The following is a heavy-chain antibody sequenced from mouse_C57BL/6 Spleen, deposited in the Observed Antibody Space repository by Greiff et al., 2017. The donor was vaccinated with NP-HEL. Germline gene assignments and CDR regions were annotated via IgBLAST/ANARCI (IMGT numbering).Heavy chain of an antibody. D-gene: IGHD1-1*01. CDR1: GFNIKNSY. J-gene: IGHJ4*01. V-gene: IGHV14-3*01. Sequence: DVQLVQSVAELVRPGASVKLSCTASGFNIKNSYMPWVKQRPEQGLEWIGRIDPANGTTKYAPKFQGTATITADQSSNTAYLELSSLTSDYTALYYCARGSSSYAMDDGGQGTSVTVSS. CDR2: IDPANGTT. CDR3: ARGSSSYAMDD.